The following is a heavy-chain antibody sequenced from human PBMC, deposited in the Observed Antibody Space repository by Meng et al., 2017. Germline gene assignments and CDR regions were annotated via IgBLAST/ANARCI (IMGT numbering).Heavy chain of an antibody. V-gene: IGHV1-2*06. J-gene: IGHJ4*02. CDR2: INPKSGDT. CDR1: GYTFPDYW. Sequence: QVRLVQSGVGVKKPGASVKVSCKASGYTFPDYWLHWVRRAPGQGLEWMGRINPKSGDTHYAQRFQGRVTMTGDTSISTAYMELSGLRSDDTAMYYCARDEDISAAGKLFGDYWGQGTLVTVSS. CDR3: ARDEDISAAGKLFGDY. D-gene: IGHD6-13*01.